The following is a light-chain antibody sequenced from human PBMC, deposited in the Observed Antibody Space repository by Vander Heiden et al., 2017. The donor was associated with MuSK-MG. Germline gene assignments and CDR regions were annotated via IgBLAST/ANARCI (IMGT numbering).Light chain of an antibody. CDR1: QSLVYSDGHTY. Sequence: DVVMTQSPLSMPVTLGQPASISCRSSQSLVYSDGHTYLNWFQQRPGQSPRRLIYKVSNRDSGVPDRFSGSGSGTDFTLKSSRVEAEDVGVYYCRQGAHWPWTFGQGTKVEIK. V-gene: IGKV2-30*01. J-gene: IGKJ1*01. CDR3: RQGAHWPWT. CDR2: KVS.